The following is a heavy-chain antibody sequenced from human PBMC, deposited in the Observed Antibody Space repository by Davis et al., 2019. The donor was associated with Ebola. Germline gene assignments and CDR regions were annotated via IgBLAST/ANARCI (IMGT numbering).Heavy chain of an antibody. D-gene: IGHD3-3*01. V-gene: IGHV4-39*07. CDR2: MYPRGGN. Sequence: PSETLSLTCTVSGVSLSSSSYPWGWIRQSPGKGPEWTGSMYPRGGNYYNPSLESRVSISVDTSKDQVSLKLRSVTAADTALYYCVSSFWALFYTHNWGQGTPVTVSS. J-gene: IGHJ4*02. CDR3: VSSFWALFYTHN. CDR1: GVSLSSSSYP.